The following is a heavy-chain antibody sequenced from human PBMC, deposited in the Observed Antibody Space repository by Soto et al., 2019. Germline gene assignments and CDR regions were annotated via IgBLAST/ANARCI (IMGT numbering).Heavy chain of an antibody. CDR3: ASSPVTGIYYAMDV. D-gene: IGHD6-19*01. V-gene: IGHV4-31*03. Sequence: SETLSLTCTVSGGSISSGGYYWSWIRQHPGKGLEWIGNIYYTGSTHYDPCLKRRITISLDTSKNQISLKLSSVTAADTAVYYCASSPVTGIYYAMDVWGQGTTVTAP. J-gene: IGHJ6*02. CDR1: GGSISSGGYY. CDR2: IYYTGST.